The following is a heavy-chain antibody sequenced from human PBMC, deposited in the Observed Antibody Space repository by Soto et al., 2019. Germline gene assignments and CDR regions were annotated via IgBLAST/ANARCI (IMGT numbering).Heavy chain of an antibody. CDR1: GGSISSSSYY. J-gene: IGHJ5*02. D-gene: IGHD3-9*01. V-gene: IGHV4-39*01. CDR3: ARSGVLRYFDWFNWFDP. CDR2: IYYSGST. Sequence: PSETLSLTCTVSGGSISSSSYYWGWIRQPPGKGLEWIGSIYYSGSTYYNPSLKSRVTISVDTSKNQFSLKLSSVTAADTALYYCARSGVLRYFDWFNWFDPWGQGTLVTVSS.